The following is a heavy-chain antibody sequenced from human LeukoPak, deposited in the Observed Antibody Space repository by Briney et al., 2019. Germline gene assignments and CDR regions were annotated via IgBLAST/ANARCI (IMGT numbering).Heavy chain of an antibody. CDR1: GFTFSSNA. Sequence: GGSLRLSCAASGFTFSSNAMTWVRQAPGQGLEWVSSISETSSHTFYADSVKGRFTISRDNTKSTLFLQMNSLRVEDTAMYYCAKDFSSSWQFDPWGQGTLVTVSS. CDR2: ISETSSHT. CDR3: AKDFSSSWQFDP. D-gene: IGHD6-13*01. J-gene: IGHJ5*02. V-gene: IGHV3-23*01.